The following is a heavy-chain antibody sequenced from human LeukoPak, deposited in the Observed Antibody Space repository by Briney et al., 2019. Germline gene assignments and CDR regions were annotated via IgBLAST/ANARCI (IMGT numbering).Heavy chain of an antibody. CDR3: AKGVRRSSDYSSPVDY. V-gene: IGHV3-33*06. D-gene: IGHD3-22*01. Sequence: GGSLRLSCAASGXTFSSYGMHWVRQAPGKGLEWVAVIWYDGSNKYYADSVKGRFTISRDNSRNTLYLQMNSLRAEDTAVYYCAKGVRRSSDYSSPVDYWGQGTLVTASS. J-gene: IGHJ4*02. CDR1: GXTFSSYG. CDR2: IWYDGSNK.